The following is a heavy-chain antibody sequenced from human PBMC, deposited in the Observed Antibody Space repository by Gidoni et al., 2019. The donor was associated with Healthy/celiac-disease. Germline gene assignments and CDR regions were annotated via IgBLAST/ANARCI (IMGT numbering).Heavy chain of an antibody. V-gene: IGHV1-69*01. CDR1: GGTFSSYA. CDR2: IIPIFGTA. CDR3: ARETIFGVVTGHWFDP. D-gene: IGHD3-3*01. Sequence: QVQLVQSGAEAKKPGTSVKVSCKASGGTFSSYAISWVRQAPGQGLEWMGGIIPIFGTANYAQKFQGRVTITADESTSTAYMELSSLRSEDTAVYYCARETIFGVVTGHWFDPWGQGTLVTVSS. J-gene: IGHJ5*02.